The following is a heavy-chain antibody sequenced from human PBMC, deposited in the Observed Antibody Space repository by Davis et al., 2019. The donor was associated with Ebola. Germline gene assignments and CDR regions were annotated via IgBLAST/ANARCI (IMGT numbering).Heavy chain of an antibody. CDR3: ARGWRLVLFDY. CDR1: GFTFSDYY. CDR2: ISSSGSTI. D-gene: IGHD6-6*01. V-gene: IGHV3-11*01. Sequence: GESLKISCAASGFTFSDYYMSWIRQAPGKGLEWVSYISSSGSTIYYADSVKGRFTISRDNAKNSLYLQMNSLRAEDTAVYYCARGWRLVLFDYWGQGTLVTVSS. J-gene: IGHJ4*02.